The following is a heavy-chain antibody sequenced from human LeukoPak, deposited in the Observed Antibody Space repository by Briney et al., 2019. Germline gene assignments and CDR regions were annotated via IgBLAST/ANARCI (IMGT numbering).Heavy chain of an antibody. CDR3: ARTRYFDWLPYRTNDGVFDY. CDR1: GGSISSSSYY. CDR2: IYYSGST. D-gene: IGHD3-9*01. J-gene: IGHJ4*02. V-gene: IGHV4-39*01. Sequence: SEILSLTCTVSGGSISSSSYYWGWIRQPPGKGLEWIGSIYYSGSTYYNPSLKSRVTISVDTSKNQFSLKLSSVTAADTAVYYCARTRYFDWLPYRTNDGVFDYWGQGTLVTVSS.